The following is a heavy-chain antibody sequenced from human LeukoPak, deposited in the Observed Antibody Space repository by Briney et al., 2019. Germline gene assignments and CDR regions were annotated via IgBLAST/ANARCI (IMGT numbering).Heavy chain of an antibody. J-gene: IGHJ4*02. D-gene: IGHD5-12*01. CDR2: IRSKRYGGTT. CDR1: GVMFCGYA. CDR3: RGAVAHLDY. V-gene: IGHV3-49*04. Sequence: GGSLRLSCTASGVMFCGYAASGVREVPGGGGECGGFIRSKRYGGTTEYAACVKGRFTISRDESNSFAYLQMNSLRTEDTAVYYSRGAVAHLDYWGQGTLVTVSS.